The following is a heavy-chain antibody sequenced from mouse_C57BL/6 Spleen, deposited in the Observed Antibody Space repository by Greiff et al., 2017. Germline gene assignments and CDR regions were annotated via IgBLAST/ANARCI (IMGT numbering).Heavy chain of an antibody. V-gene: IGHV1-55*01. J-gene: IGHJ4*01. CDR3: ARGGLRGAMDY. CDR1: GYTFTSYW. D-gene: IGHD2-4*01. Sequence: QVQLKQSGAELVKPGASVKMSCKASGYTFTSYWITWVKQRPGQGLEWIGDIYPGSGSTNYNEKFKSKATLTVDTSSSTAYMQLSSLTSEDSAVYYCARGGLRGAMDYWGQGTSVTVSS. CDR2: IYPGSGST.